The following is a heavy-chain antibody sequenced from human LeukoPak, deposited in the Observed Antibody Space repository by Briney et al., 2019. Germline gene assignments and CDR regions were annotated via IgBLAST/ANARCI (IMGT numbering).Heavy chain of an antibody. CDR2: IYYSGST. Sequence: SQTLSLTCTVSGGSISSGGYYWSWIRQHPGKGLEWIGSIYYSGSTYYNPSLKSRVTISVDTSKNQFSLKLSSVTAADTAVYYCARDRIAMVRGVITSDAFDIWGQGTMVTVSS. D-gene: IGHD3-10*01. CDR3: ARDRIAMVRGVITSDAFDI. J-gene: IGHJ3*02. V-gene: IGHV4-39*07. CDR1: GGSISSGGYY.